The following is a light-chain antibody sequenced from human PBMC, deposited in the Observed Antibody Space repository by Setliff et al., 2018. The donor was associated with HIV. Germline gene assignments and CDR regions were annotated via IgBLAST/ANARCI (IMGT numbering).Light chain of an antibody. CDR2: SND. Sequence: QSALTQPPSASWTPGQRVTISCSGSNSNIGSNTVNWYQQLPGTAPKLFIYSNDQRPSGVPDRFSGSKSGTSASLAISGLQSEDEANYYCATWDDRLNGFYVFGTGTKVTVL. CDR1: NSNIGSNT. V-gene: IGLV1-44*01. J-gene: IGLJ1*01. CDR3: ATWDDRLNGFYV.